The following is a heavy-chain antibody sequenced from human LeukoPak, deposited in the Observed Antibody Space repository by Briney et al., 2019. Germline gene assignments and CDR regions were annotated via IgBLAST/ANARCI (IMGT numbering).Heavy chain of an antibody. CDR1: GGSFSGGY. J-gene: IGHJ4*02. V-gene: IGHV4-4*09. CDR2: VYTSGST. Sequence: SETLSLTCAVYGGSFSGGYWSWVRQPPGRGLEWIGYVYTSGSTNYNPSLKGRVTISVDTSKSQFALKLSSVTAADTAVYYCAKSYFDYSTYYSYYFNLWGQGALVTVSS. D-gene: IGHD4-11*01. CDR3: AKSYFDYSTYYSYYFNL.